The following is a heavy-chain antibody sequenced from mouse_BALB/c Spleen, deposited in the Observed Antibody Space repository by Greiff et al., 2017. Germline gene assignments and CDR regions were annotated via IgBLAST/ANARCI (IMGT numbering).Heavy chain of an antibody. D-gene: IGHD1-1*02. V-gene: IGHV1-15*01. CDR1: GYTFTDYE. CDR2: IDPETGGT. CDR3: AREGSYGYWYFDV. J-gene: IGHJ1*01. Sequence: QVQLKESGAELVRPGASVTLSCKASGYTFTDYEMHWVKQTPVHGLEWIGAIDPETGGTAYNQKFKGKATLTADKSSSTAYMELRSLTSEDSAVYYCAREGSYGYWYFDVWGAGTTVTVSS.